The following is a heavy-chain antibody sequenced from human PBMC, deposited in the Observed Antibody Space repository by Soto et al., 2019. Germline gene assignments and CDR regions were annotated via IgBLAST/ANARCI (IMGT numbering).Heavy chain of an antibody. CDR3: ARTLDRYTYGSNWFDP. D-gene: IGHD5-18*01. Sequence: WASVKVSCKASGGTFSSYAISWVRQAPGQGLEWMGGIIPIFGTANYAQKFQGRVTITADESTSTAYMELSSLRSEDTAVYYCARTLDRYTYGSNWFDPWGQGTLVTVSS. CDR1: GGTFSSYA. V-gene: IGHV1-69*13. CDR2: IIPIFGTA. J-gene: IGHJ5*02.